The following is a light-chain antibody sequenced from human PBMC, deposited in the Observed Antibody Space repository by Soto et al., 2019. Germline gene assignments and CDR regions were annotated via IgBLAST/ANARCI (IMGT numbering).Light chain of an antibody. V-gene: IGLV2-14*01. CDR3: SSYTSRSTLDYV. CDR1: SSDVGGYNY. J-gene: IGLJ1*01. CDR2: EVS. Sequence: QSVLTQPASVSGSPGQSITISCTGTSSDVGGYNYVSWYQQHPGKAPKLMIYEVSNRPSGVSNRFSGSKSGNTASLTISGLQAEDEADYYCSSYTSRSTLDYVFGSGTKLPS.